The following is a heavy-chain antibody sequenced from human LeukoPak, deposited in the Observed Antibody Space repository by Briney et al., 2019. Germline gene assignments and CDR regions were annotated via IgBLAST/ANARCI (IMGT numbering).Heavy chain of an antibody. CDR1: GGSISSGGYS. D-gene: IGHD5-18*01. CDR3: AGYSYGFDAFDI. V-gene: IGHV4-30-2*01. Sequence: PSETLSLTCAVSGGSISSGGYSWSWLRQPPGKGLEWIGYIYHSGSTYYNPSLKSRVTISVDRSKNQFSLKLSSVTAADTAVYYCAGYSYGFDAFDIWGQGTMVTVSS. CDR2: IYHSGST. J-gene: IGHJ3*02.